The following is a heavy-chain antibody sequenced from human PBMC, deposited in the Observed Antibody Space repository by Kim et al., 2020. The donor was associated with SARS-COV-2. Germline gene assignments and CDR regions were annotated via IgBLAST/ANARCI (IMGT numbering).Heavy chain of an antibody. V-gene: IGHV3-11*05. D-gene: IGHD6-13*01. J-gene: IGHJ4*02. CDR3: ARDSSSWYHLSDY. Sequence: YADSVKGRFTIPRDNAKNSLYLQMNSLGAEDTAVYYCARDSSSWYHLSDYWGQGTLVTVSS.